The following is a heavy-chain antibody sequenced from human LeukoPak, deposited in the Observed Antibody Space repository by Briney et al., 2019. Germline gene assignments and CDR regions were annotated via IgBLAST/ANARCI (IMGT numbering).Heavy chain of an antibody. V-gene: IGHV3-23*01. CDR1: GFTFSSYW. Sequence: GGSLRLSCAASGFTFSSYWMSWVRQAPGKGLEWVSTISVSGSSTYYADSVKGRFTISRDNSKNTLYLQMNSLRAEDTAVYYCAKTAYLYNWNDGGAFDIWGQGTMVTVSS. CDR2: ISVSGSST. CDR3: AKTAYLYNWNDGGAFDI. J-gene: IGHJ3*02. D-gene: IGHD1-1*01.